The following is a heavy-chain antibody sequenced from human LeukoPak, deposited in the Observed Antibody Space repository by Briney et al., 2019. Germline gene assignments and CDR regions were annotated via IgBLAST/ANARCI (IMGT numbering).Heavy chain of an antibody. Sequence: YYGINKYYAHSVKGRFTISRDNSKNTLYLQMNSLRAEDTAVYYCAKDSLRAAAGIFYLDYWGQGTLVTVSS. J-gene: IGHJ4*02. V-gene: IGHV3-30*18. D-gene: IGHD6-13*01. CDR2: YYGINK. CDR3: AKDSLRAAAGIFYLDY.